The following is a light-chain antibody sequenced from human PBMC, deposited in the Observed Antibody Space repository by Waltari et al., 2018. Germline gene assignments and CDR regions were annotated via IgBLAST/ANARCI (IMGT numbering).Light chain of an antibody. V-gene: IGLV2-14*03. CDR2: DVT. Sequence: QSALTQPASVSGSPGQSITISCTGTSSDVGGYKFVSWYQKQPGKAPKLMIFDVTYRPSGISPRFSGSKSGNTASLTIPGLQADDEADYYCMSYTSSHTIIFGGGTKLTV. J-gene: IGLJ2*01. CDR3: MSYTSSHTII. CDR1: SSDVGGYKF.